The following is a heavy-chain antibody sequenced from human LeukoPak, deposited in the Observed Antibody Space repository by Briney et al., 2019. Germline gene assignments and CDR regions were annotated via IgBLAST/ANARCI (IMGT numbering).Heavy chain of an antibody. Sequence: GESLKISCKGSEYSFTSYWIGWLRQMPGKGLEWMGFSYPGDSATRYSPSFQGQVTISADKSISTAYLKWSSLKASDNAMYYCARQRPGYYFGSGAPWYLALWGRGTLVTVYS. CDR3: ARQRPGYYFGSGAPWYLAL. CDR2: SYPGDSAT. CDR1: EYSFTSYW. V-gene: IGHV5-51*01. J-gene: IGHJ2*01. D-gene: IGHD3-10*01.